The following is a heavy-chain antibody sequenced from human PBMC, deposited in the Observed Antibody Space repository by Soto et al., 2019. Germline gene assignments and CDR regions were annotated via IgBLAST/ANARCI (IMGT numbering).Heavy chain of an antibody. D-gene: IGHD6-13*01. J-gene: IGHJ4*02. V-gene: IGHV1-18*04. CDR3: ARGGFSSSWRLDY. CDR2: IFPYTGDT. Sequence: QVYLVQSGAEVKKPGASVKVSCKASAYDFNTYSINWVRQAPGQGLEWMGSIFPYTGDTHYAQNRQARFTMTRDTSTTTAYMDLARLQFDDTAVYYCARGGFSSSWRLDYWGQGTLVTVSS. CDR1: AYDFNTYS.